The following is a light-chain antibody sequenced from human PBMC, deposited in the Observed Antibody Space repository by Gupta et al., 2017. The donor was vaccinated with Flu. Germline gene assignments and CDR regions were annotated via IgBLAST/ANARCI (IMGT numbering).Light chain of an antibody. Sequence: RVPFSGSGSSASGGSNNVYWYQQLPGTDPKLFIATDGQRPSGVTNRFSCSKSGTSASLPIRGLRSEDEADDYWVAWADGLSGLGFGTGTKVT. CDR1: SASGGSNN. CDR3: VAWADGLSGLG. V-gene: IGLV1-47*01. J-gene: IGLJ6*01. CDR2: TDG.